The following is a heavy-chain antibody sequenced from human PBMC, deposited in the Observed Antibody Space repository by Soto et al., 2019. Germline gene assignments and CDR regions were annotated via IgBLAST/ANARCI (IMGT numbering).Heavy chain of an antibody. D-gene: IGHD3-22*01. CDR3: ARDHYDSSGYYSAFDI. Sequence: PGGSLRLSCAASGFTFSDYYMNWVRQAQGKGLEWVSYISSSSSTIYYADSVKGRFTISRDNAKNSLYLQMNSLRAEDTAVYYFARDHYDSSGYYSAFDIWGQGTMVTVS. J-gene: IGHJ3*02. CDR1: GFTFSDYY. CDR2: ISSSSSTI. V-gene: IGHV3-48*01.